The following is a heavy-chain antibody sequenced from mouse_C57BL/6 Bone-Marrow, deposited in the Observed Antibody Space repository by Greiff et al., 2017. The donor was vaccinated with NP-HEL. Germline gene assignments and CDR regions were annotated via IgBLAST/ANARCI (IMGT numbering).Heavy chain of an antibody. J-gene: IGHJ3*01. V-gene: IGHV5-4*01. CDR3: ARPCYGDDGFAY. D-gene: IGHD2-9*01. Sequence: EVQGVESGGGLVKPGGSLKLSCAASGFTFSSYAMSWVRQTPEKRLEWVATISAGGSYTYYPDNVKGRFTISRDNAKNNLYLQMSHLKSEDTAMYYCARPCYGDDGFAYWGQGTLVTVSA. CDR2: ISAGGSYT. CDR1: GFTFSSYA.